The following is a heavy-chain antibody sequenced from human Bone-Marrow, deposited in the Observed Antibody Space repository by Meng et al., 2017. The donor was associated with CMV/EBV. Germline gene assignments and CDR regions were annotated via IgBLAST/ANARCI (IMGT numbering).Heavy chain of an antibody. CDR2: IRSKTYGGTT. CDR3: TTHRGWWDN. D-gene: IGHD6-19*01. Sequence: GGSLRLSCTVSGFTFGDYGMIWVRQAPGKGLEWVGLIRSKTYGGTTEYAASVKGRFTISRDDSKSIAYLQMNSLKTEDTAVYYCTTHRGWWDNWGQGTLVTVSS. J-gene: IGHJ4*02. V-gene: IGHV3-49*04. CDR1: GFTFGDYG.